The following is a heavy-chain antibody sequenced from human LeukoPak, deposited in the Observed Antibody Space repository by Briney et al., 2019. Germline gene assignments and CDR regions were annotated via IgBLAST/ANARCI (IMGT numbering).Heavy chain of an antibody. D-gene: IGHD3-3*01. CDR1: DYTCTSYG. V-gene: IGHV1-18*01. Sequence: ASVKVSCKASDYTCTSYGISWVRQAPGQGLEWMGWISAYNSNTNYAQKLQGRVTMTTDTSTSTALMELRSLRSDDTAVYYCARGLRFLEWFYYYGMDVWGQGTTVTVSS. J-gene: IGHJ6*02. CDR3: ARGLRFLEWFYYYGMDV. CDR2: ISAYNSNT.